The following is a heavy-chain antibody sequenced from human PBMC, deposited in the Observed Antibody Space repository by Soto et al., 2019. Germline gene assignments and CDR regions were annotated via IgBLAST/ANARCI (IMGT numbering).Heavy chain of an antibody. CDR1: GYTFTTYG. V-gene: IGHV1-18*01. CDR2: ISTDDGHT. CDR3: ARDWYCSGGTCSDTFDV. Sequence: ASVKVSCKASGYTFTTYGISWVRQAPGRGLEWMGWISTDDGHTNYVQKFRGRVTLTTDRTTSTVYMELRSLTSDDTAVYYCARDWYCSGGTCSDTFDVWGQGTMVTVSS. J-gene: IGHJ3*01. D-gene: IGHD2-15*01.